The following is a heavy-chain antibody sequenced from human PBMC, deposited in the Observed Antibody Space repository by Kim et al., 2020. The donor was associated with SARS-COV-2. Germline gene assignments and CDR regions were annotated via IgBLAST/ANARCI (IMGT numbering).Heavy chain of an antibody. D-gene: IGHD4-17*01. CDR3: ARARAQTTVTIFDY. Sequence: NPTLKSQVTISLDTSKNQFTLKLSSVTAADTAVYYCARARAQTTVTIFDYWGQGTLVTVSS. J-gene: IGHJ4*02. V-gene: IGHV4-31*01.